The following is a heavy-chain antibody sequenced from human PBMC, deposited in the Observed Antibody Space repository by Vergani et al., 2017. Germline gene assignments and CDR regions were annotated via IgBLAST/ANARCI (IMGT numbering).Heavy chain of an antibody. V-gene: IGHV3-43*01. CDR2: ISWDGGST. Sequence: EVQLVESGGGLVQPGRSLRLSCAASGFTFDDYTMHWVRQAPGKGLEWVSLISWDGGSTYYADSVKGRFTISRDNSKNSLYLQMNSLRTEDTALYYCAKDMGRGSSWSLGGYYYYYGMDVWGQGTTVTVSS. D-gene: IGHD6-13*01. J-gene: IGHJ6*02. CDR1: GFTFDDYT. CDR3: AKDMGRGSSWSLGGYYYYYGMDV.